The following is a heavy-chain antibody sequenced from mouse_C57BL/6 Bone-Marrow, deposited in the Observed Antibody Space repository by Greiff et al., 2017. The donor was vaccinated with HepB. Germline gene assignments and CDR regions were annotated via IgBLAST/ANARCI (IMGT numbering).Heavy chain of an antibody. V-gene: IGHV1-50*01. CDR2: IDPSDSYT. Sequence: VQLQQPGAELVKPGASVKLSCKASGYTFTSYWMQWVKQRPGQGLEWIGEIDPSDSYTNYNQKFKGKATLTVDTSSSTAYMQRSSLTSEDSAVYDCARGGTTANWYFDVWGTGTTVTVSS. CDR1: GYTFTSYW. J-gene: IGHJ1*03. D-gene: IGHD1-2*01. CDR3: ARGGTTANWYFDV.